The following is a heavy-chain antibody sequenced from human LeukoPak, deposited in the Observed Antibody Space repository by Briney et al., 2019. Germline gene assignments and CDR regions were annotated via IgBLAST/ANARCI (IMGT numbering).Heavy chain of an antibody. Sequence: SETLSLTCAVYGGSLSGYYWSWIRQPPGKGLEWIGEINHSGSTSYNPSLKSRVTISVDTSKNQFSLKLSSVTAADTAVYYCAXXXXXIFGGPDHWYFDLWGRGTLVTVSS. CDR2: INHSGST. V-gene: IGHV4-34*01. J-gene: IGHJ2*01. CDR3: AXXXXXIFGGPDHWYFDL. CDR1: GGSLSGYY. D-gene: IGHD3-3*01.